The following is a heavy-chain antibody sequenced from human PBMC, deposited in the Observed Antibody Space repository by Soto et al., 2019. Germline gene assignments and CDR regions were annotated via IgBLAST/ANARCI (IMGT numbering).Heavy chain of an antibody. J-gene: IGHJ5*02. Sequence: PGGSLRLSCAASGFTFDDYAMHWVRQAPGKGLEWVSGISWNSGSIGYADSVKGRFTISRDNAKNSLYLQMNSLRAEDTALYYCAKDKIRAVAGTAWFDPWGQGTLVTVSS. CDR2: ISWNSGSI. CDR1: GFTFDDYA. V-gene: IGHV3-9*01. D-gene: IGHD6-19*01. CDR3: AKDKIRAVAGTAWFDP.